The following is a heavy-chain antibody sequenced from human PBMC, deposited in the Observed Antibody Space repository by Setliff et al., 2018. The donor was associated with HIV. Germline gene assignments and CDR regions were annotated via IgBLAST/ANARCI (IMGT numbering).Heavy chain of an antibody. Sequence: SETLSLTCAVYGGSFSDNYWSWIRQSPGKGLEWIGEINHSGRTKYSPSLRSRVSISVDTSKTQFSLKLSSVTAADTAVYYCARDKTAVPRDVDAFDIWGQGTMVTVSS. CDR3: ARDKTAVPRDVDAFDI. CDR2: INHSGRT. J-gene: IGHJ3*02. D-gene: IGHD6-13*01. CDR1: GGSFSDNY. V-gene: IGHV4-34*01.